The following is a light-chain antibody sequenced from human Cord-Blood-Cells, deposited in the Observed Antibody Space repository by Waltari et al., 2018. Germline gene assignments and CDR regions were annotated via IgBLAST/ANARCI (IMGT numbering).Light chain of an antibody. V-gene: IGKV3-15*01. CDR2: GAS. CDR1: QSVSSN. Sequence: EIVMTQSPATLSVSPGERATLPCRASQSVSSNLAWYQQKPGQAPRLLIYGASTRATGIPARFSGSGSGTEFTLTISSLQSEDLAVYYCQQYNNWPPWTVGQGTKVEIK. CDR3: QQYNNWPPWT. J-gene: IGKJ1*01.